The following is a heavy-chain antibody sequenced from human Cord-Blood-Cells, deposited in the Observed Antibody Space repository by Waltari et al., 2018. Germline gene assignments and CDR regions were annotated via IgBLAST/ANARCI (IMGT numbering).Heavy chain of an antibody. D-gene: IGHD3-16*01. CDR3: AKSGPTGETFSSYYYYYMDV. CDR1: GFTFSSYA. V-gene: IGHV3-23*01. CDR2: ISGSGGST. J-gene: IGHJ6*03. Sequence: EVQLLESGGGLVQPGGSLRLSCAASGFTFSSYAMSWVRQAPGKGLEWVSAISGSGGSTYDADSVKGRFTISRENSKNTLYLQMSSLRAEDTAVYYCAKSGPTGETFSSYYYYYMDVWGKGTTVTVSS.